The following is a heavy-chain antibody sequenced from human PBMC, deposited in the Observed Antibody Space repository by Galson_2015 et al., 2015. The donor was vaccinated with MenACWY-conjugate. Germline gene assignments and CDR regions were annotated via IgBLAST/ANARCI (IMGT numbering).Heavy chain of an antibody. D-gene: IGHD3-3*02. CDR2: MYYSGSA. V-gene: IGHV4-59*01. CDR1: GGSINSYY. Sequence: VSGGSINSYYWSWIRQPPGKGLEWIGYMYYSGSANYNPSLKSRVTISVDTSKNQLSLTMTSVTAADTAVYYCARGVNLASMAGYWGQGTLVTVSS. CDR3: ARGVNLASMAGY. J-gene: IGHJ4*02.